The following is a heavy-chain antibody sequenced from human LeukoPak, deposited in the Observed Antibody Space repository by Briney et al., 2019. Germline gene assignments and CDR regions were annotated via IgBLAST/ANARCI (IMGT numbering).Heavy chain of an antibody. CDR2: ISGSGGST. D-gene: IGHD3-9*01. CDR3: ATRGGYYDILTGYYGMDV. V-gene: IGHV3-23*01. J-gene: IGHJ6*02. CDR1: GFTFSSYA. Sequence: GGSLRLSCAASGFTFSSYAMSWVRQAPGKGLEWVSAISGSGGSTYYADSVKGLFTISRDNSKNTLYLQMNSLRAEDTAVYYCATRGGYYDILTGYYGMDVWGQGTTVTVSS.